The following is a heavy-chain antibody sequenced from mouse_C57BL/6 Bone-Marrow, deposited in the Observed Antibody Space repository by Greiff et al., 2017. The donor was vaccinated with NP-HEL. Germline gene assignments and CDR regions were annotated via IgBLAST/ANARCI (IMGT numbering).Heavy chain of an antibody. J-gene: IGHJ2*01. CDR2: IYPGDGDT. Sequence: QVQLQQSGPELVKPGASVKISCKASGYAFSSSWMNWVKQRPGKGLEWIGRIYPGDGDTNYNGKFKGKATLTADKSSSTAYMQLSSLTSEDSAVYFCARGRRYYGAYFDYWGQGTTLTVSS. D-gene: IGHD1-1*01. CDR3: ARGRRYYGAYFDY. CDR1: GYAFSSSW. V-gene: IGHV1-82*01.